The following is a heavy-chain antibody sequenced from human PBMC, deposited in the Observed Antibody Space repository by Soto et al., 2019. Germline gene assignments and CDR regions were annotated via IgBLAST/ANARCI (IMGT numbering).Heavy chain of an antibody. CDR2: IYYSGST. D-gene: IGHD3-22*01. J-gene: IGHJ5*01. CDR3: ARLYAYYYDSSGYYYPSWFDY. V-gene: IGHV4-30-4*01. Sequence: SETLSLTCTVSGGSISSGDYYWSWIRQPPGKGLEWIGYIYYSGSTYYNPSLKSRVTISVDTSKNQFSLKLSSVTAADTAVYYCARLYAYYYDSSGYYYPSWFDYRGQGTLVTVSS. CDR1: GGSISSGDYY.